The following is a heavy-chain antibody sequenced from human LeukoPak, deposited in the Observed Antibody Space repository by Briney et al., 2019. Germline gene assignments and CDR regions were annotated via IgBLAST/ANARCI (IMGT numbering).Heavy chain of an antibody. Sequence: KPSETLSLTCTVSGGTISSYYWSWIRQPPGKGLEWIGYIYYSGSTNSNPSLKSRVTISVDTSKNQFSLKLASVTAADTAVYYCSRVSRWNHWAFEGWGQGALVTVSS. CDR2: IYYSGST. J-gene: IGHJ4*02. CDR3: SRVSRWNHWAFEG. CDR1: GGTISSYY. D-gene: IGHD1-14*01. V-gene: IGHV4-59*01.